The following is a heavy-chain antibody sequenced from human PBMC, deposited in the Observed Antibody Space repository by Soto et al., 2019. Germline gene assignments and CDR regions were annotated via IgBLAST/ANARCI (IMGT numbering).Heavy chain of an antibody. J-gene: IGHJ5*02. CDR1: GFSLSTSGVG. CDR3: AHRRDIVVVPADRGLFRETNWFDP. Sequence: SGPTLVNPTQTLTLTCTFSGFSLSTSGVGVGWIRQPPGKALEWLALIYWDDDKRYSPSLKSRLTITKDTSKNQVVLTMTNMDPVDTATYYCAHRRDIVVVPADRGLFRETNWFDPWGQGTLVTVSS. CDR2: IYWDDDK. V-gene: IGHV2-5*02. D-gene: IGHD2-2*01.